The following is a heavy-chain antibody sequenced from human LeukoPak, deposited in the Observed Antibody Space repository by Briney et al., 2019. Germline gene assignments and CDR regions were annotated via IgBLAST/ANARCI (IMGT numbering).Heavy chain of an antibody. V-gene: IGHV3-21*01. CDR1: GFTFSSYE. D-gene: IGHD3-22*01. J-gene: IGHJ4*02. CDR2: ISSSSSYI. CDR3: ARGRAYYYDSSGYYAAEGDY. Sequence: PGGSLRLSCAASGFTFSSYEMNWVRQAPGKGLEWVSSISSSSSYIYYADSVKGRFTISRDNAKNSLYLQMNSLRAEDTAVYYCARGRAYYYDSSGYYAAEGDYWGQGTLVTVSS.